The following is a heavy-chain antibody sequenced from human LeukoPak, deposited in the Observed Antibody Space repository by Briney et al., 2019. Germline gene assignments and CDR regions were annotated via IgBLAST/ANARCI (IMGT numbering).Heavy chain of an antibody. D-gene: IGHD3-3*01. J-gene: IGHJ6*03. CDR1: GFTFSGYA. Sequence: AGGSLRLSCAASGFTFSGYAMSWVRQAPGKGLEWVSAISGSGGSTYYADSVKGRFTISRDNSKNTLYLQMNSLRAEDTAVYYCAKENYYDFWSGYYYYMDVWGKGTTVTASS. CDR2: ISGSGGST. V-gene: IGHV3-23*01. CDR3: AKENYYDFWSGYYYYMDV.